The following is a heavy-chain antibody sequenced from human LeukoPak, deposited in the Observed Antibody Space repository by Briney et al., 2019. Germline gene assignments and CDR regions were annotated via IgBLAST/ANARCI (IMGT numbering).Heavy chain of an antibody. CDR1: GSTVSSNY. CDR2: IFSDDTT. J-gene: IGHJ6*02. V-gene: IGHV3-66*01. Sequence: GGSLRLSCAASGSTVSSNYMNWVRQGPGKGLEGISTIFSDDTTYYAHSVKGRFIISRDNFKKTLYLQMSSLRVEDTAVYYCARDLRVDHSGMDVWGQGTTVTVSS. CDR3: ARDLRVDHSGMDV. D-gene: IGHD3-10*01.